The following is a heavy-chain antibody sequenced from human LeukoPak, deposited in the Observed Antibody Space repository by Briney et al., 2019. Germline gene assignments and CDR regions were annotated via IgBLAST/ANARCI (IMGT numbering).Heavy chain of an antibody. Sequence: GGSLRLSCAASGFTFSSYWMHWVRQAPGKGLVWFSRINSDGSSTSYADSVKGRFTISRDNAKNTLYLQMNSLRAEDTAVYYCARDQGMYSSSWYIPLDYWGQGTLVTVSS. CDR1: GFTFSSYW. CDR2: INSDGSST. CDR3: ARDQGMYSSSWYIPLDY. J-gene: IGHJ4*02. V-gene: IGHV3-74*01. D-gene: IGHD6-13*01.